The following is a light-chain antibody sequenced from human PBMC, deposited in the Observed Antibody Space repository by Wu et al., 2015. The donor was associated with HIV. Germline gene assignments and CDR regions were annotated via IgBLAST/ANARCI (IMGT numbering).Light chain of an antibody. CDR2: DAT. Sequence: PGETEPPSPCRPIKVLVRSLPGTNRNLATSPRLLIFDATYRAAGIPARLSGSGFGTDFTLTISNLEPEDFAVYYCQQRFTWPLTFGQGTRLEIK. CDR3: QQRFTWPLT. CDR1: KVLVRS. J-gene: IGKJ5*01. V-gene: IGKV3-11*01.